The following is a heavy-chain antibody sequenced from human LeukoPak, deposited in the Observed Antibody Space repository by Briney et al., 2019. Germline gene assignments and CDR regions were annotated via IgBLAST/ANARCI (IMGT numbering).Heavy chain of an antibody. D-gene: IGHD3-22*01. CDR2: IFYSGST. J-gene: IGHJ3*02. CDR3: ARHDSSGPYNAFDI. CDR1: SGSISSSTYY. Sequence: SETLSLTCTVSSGSISSSTYYWAWIRQPPGKGLDWIGSIFYSGSTYYTPSLKSRVTISVDTSKNQFSLKLSSVTAADTAVYYCARHDSSGPYNAFDIWGQGTMVTVSS. V-gene: IGHV4-39*01.